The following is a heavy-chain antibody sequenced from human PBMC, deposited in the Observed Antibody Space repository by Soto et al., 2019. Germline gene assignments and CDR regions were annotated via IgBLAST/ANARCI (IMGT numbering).Heavy chain of an antibody. CDR2: IGTKATNDAT. Sequence: GGSLRLSCAPSGLTFSGSSIHWVRQASGQGREWVGRIGTKATNDATAYAASEKGRFTITRDDSKNTAYLQMNSLKTEDTAVYYCTRLLECRGDRFSDYWGQGTLVTVSS. CDR3: TRLLECRGDRFSDY. J-gene: IGHJ4*02. CDR1: GLTFSGSS. V-gene: IGHV3-73*01. D-gene: IGHD2-21*01.